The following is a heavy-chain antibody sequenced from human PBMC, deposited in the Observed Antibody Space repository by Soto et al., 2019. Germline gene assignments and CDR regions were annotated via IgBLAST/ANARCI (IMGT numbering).Heavy chain of an antibody. V-gene: IGHV5-51*01. D-gene: IGHD6-19*01. CDR1: GYSFTTYW. CDR3: AGHTNSGWYYFDY. Sequence: PGESLKISCQTSGYSFTTYWIGWVRQMPGKGLEWMGIIYPGDSDTRYSPSFQGQVTISADKSITTAYLQWSSLKASDTAMYYCAGHTNSGWYYFDYWGQGTLVTVSS. CDR2: IYPGDSDT. J-gene: IGHJ4*02.